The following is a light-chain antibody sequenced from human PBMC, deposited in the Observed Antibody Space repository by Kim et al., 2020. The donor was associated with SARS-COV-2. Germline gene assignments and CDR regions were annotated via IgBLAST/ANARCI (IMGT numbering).Light chain of an antibody. CDR3: QQYGSSRWT. V-gene: IGKV3-20*01. Sequence: SPGDRATLASRASQSVSGSDLAWYQQKPGQAPRLLIYGASSRATGIPDRFSGSGSGTEFTLTISRLEPEDFAVYYCQQYGSSRWTFGQGTKVDIK. CDR2: GAS. CDR1: QSVSGSD. J-gene: IGKJ1*01.